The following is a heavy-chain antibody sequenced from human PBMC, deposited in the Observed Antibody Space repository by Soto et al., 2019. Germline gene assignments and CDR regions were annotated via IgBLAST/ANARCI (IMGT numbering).Heavy chain of an antibody. J-gene: IGHJ4*02. CDR2: TNAGNGNT. CDR3: ATIRIDSGDYEGFDH. V-gene: IGHV1-3*01. D-gene: IGHD4-17*01. CDR1: GYTFTSYA. Sequence: GASVKVSCKASGYTFTSYAMHWVRQAPGQRLEWMGWTNAGNGNTKYSQKFQGRVTITRDTSASTAYMELSSLRSEDTAVYYCATIRIDSGDYEGFDHWGQGTLVTVSS.